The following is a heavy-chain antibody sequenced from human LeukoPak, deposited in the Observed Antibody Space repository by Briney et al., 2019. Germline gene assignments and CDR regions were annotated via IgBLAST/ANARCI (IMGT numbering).Heavy chain of an antibody. CDR2: IYYSGST. D-gene: IGHD4-17*01. V-gene: IGHV4-31*03. CDR1: GGSISSGVYY. CDR3: AREAYGDYVDY. Sequence: SETLSLTCTVSGGSISSGVYYWSWIRQHPGKGLEWIGYIYYSGSTYYNPSLKSRVTISVDTSKNQFPLKLSSVTAADTAAYYCAREAYGDYVDYWGQGTLVTVSS. J-gene: IGHJ4*02.